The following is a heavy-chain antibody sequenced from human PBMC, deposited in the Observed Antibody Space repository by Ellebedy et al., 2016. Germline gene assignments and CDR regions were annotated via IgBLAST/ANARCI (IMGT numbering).Heavy chain of an antibody. V-gene: IGHV3-30*02. CDR3: ATRRYGNPDF. CDR1: GFTFSRYG. CDR2: ILDDGIDK. J-gene: IGHJ3*01. Sequence: GESLKISXAASGFTFSRYGIHWIRQIPGEGLEWVAAILDDGIDKNYRDSVKGRFTISRDNSKNTLFLQMNSLRAEDSAVYYCATRRYGNPDFWGQGTMVTVSS. D-gene: IGHD4-17*01.